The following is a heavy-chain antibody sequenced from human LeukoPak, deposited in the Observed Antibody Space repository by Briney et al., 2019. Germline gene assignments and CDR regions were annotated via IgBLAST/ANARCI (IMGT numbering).Heavy chain of an antibody. CDR1: GFAFSNYA. V-gene: IGHV3-30*04. CDR3: ASDSEWFEAFQYYFAY. CDR2: ISYDGSNK. Sequence: GGSLRLSCAASGFAFSNYAIHWLRQAPGKGLEWVAFISYDGSNKLCADSVRGRFTISRDNSKDTLYLQMNGLGIEDTAVYYCASDSEWFEAFQYYFAYWGQGTLVTVSS. D-gene: IGHD3-10*01. J-gene: IGHJ4*02.